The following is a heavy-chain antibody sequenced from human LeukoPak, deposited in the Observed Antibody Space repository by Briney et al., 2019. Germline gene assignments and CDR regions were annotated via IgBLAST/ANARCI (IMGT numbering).Heavy chain of an antibody. CDR1: GDSISSGTYY. Sequence: SQTLSLTCTVSGDSISSGTYYWRWIRQPAGKGLEWIGRVYSSGNTNYNPSLKSRVTISIDTSKNQFSLKLSSVTDADTAAYYCARGVGSSSSDWFDPWGQGTLVTVSS. J-gene: IGHJ5*02. V-gene: IGHV4-61*02. CDR2: VYSSGNT. D-gene: IGHD6-6*01. CDR3: ARGVGSSSSDWFDP.